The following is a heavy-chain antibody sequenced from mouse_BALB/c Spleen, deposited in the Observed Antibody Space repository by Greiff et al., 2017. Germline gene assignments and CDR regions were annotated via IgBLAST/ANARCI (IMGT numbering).Heavy chain of an antibody. CDR3: ARGGGYDYGPFAY. CDR2: ISDGGSYT. D-gene: IGHD2-4*01. V-gene: IGHV5-4*02. J-gene: IGHJ3*01. Sequence: EVKLMESGGGLVKPGGSLKLSCAASGFTFSDYYMYWVRQTPEKRLEWVATISDGGSYTYYPDSVKGRFTISRDNAKNNLYLQMSSLKSEDTAMYYCARGGGYDYGPFAYWGQGTLVTVSA. CDR1: GFTFSDYY.